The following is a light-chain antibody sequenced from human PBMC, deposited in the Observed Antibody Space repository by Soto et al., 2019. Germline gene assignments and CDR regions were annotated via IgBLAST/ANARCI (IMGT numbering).Light chain of an antibody. CDR2: EVN. Sequence: QSVLTQPASVSGSPGQSITISCTGTSFDVDDYNSVSWYQQPPGKAPKLIIYEVNNRPSGVPNRFSGSNSDNTASLTISGLQAEDEADYYCSLYTTSSTPSYVFGTGTRSPS. CDR1: SFDVDDYNS. J-gene: IGLJ1*01. CDR3: SLYTTSSTPSYV. V-gene: IGLV2-14*01.